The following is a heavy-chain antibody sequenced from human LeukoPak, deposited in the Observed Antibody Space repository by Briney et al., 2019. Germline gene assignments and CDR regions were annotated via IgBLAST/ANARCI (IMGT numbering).Heavy chain of an antibody. Sequence: PGGSLRLSCAASGFTFSSYAMSWVRQAPGKGLEWVSAISGSGGSTYYADSVKGRFTISRDNSKNTLYLQMNSLRAEDTAVYYCARLSVTPLGYSYYYYMDVWGKGTTVTVSS. D-gene: IGHD4-17*01. CDR2: ISGSGGST. J-gene: IGHJ6*03. CDR3: ARLSVTPLGYSYYYYMDV. V-gene: IGHV3-23*01. CDR1: GFTFSSYA.